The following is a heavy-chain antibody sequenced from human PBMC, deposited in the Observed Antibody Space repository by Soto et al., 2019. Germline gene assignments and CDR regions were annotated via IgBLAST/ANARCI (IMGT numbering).Heavy chain of an antibody. CDR1: GGSISSYY. J-gene: IGHJ4*02. V-gene: IGHV4-59*01. Sequence: SETLSLTCTVSGGSISSYYWSWIRQPPGKGLEWIGYIYYSGSTNYNPSLKSRVTISVDTSKNQFSLKLSSVTAADTAVYYCARDLDAAMFDYWGQGTLVTVSS. D-gene: IGHD5-18*01. CDR2: IYYSGST. CDR3: ARDLDAAMFDY.